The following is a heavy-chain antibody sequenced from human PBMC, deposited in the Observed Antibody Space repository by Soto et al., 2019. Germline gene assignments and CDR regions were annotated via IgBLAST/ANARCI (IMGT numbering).Heavy chain of an antibody. V-gene: IGHV4-39*01. CDR1: GGSSSSSSYY. CDR2: IYYSGST. D-gene: IGHD6-19*01. CDR3: ASRRYSSGWYPLGRFDP. Sequence: SETLSLTCTVSGGSSSSSSYYWGWIRQPPGRGLEWIGSIYYSGSTYYNPSLKSRVTMSVDTSKNQFSLKLSSVTAADTAVYYCASRRYSSGWYPLGRFDPWGQGTLVTVSS. J-gene: IGHJ5*02.